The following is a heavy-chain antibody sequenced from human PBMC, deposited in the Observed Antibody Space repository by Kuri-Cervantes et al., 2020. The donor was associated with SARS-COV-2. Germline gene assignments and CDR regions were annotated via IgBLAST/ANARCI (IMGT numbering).Heavy chain of an antibody. D-gene: IGHD1-1*01. CDR1: GFDFSLYN. Sequence: LSLTCAASGFDFSLYNMNWVRQAPGKGLEWVSRISRNSNYIDYADSVKGRFTISRDNAKNSLYLQMNSLRAEDTAVYYCARGYRYNLPYFDYWGQGTLVTVSS. J-gene: IGHJ4*02. V-gene: IGHV3-21*01. CDR2: ISRNSNYI. CDR3: ARGYRYNLPYFDY.